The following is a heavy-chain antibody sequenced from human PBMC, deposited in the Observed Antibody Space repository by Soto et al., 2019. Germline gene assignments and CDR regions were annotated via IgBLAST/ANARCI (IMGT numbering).Heavy chain of an antibody. CDR2: LNPNTGGT. V-gene: IGHV1-2*02. D-gene: IGHD2-21*02. CDR3: ARQLAYCGGDCYTEPLDY. CDR1: GYTFTAYY. Sequence: VKVSCKTSGYTFTAYYVHWVRQAPGQGLEWMGWLNPNTGGTNYAQKFQGRVTMTRDTSISTAYMELSSLRSDDTAVFYCARQLAYCGGDCYTEPLDYWGQGTLVTVSS. J-gene: IGHJ4*02.